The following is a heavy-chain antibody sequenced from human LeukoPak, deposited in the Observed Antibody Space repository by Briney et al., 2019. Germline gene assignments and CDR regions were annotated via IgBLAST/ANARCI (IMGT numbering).Heavy chain of an antibody. V-gene: IGHV3-23*01. CDR2: ISGSGVRT. Sequence: GGSLRLSCAASGFTFNNYWMSWVRQAPGKGLEWVSDISGSGVRTYYADSVKGRFTISRDNSKNTLYLQMNSLRAEDTAVYYCARRGVVWGQGTLVTVSS. CDR3: ARRGVV. J-gene: IGHJ4*02. D-gene: IGHD2-2*01. CDR1: GFTFNNYW.